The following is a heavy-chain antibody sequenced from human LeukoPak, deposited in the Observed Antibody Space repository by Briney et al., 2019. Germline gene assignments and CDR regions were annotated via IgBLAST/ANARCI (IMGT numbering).Heavy chain of an antibody. CDR2: ISGSGGST. Sequence: PGGSLRLSCAASGFTFSSYAMSWVRQASGKGLEGVSAISGSGGSTLYAESVKGRYTISRDNYKNRLYMQMKRLRAEDTAVYYCAKDKGYSSSSRGIDYWGQGTLVTVSS. J-gene: IGHJ4*02. CDR3: AKDKGYSSSSRGIDY. D-gene: IGHD6-6*01. CDR1: GFTFSSYA. V-gene: IGHV3-23*01.